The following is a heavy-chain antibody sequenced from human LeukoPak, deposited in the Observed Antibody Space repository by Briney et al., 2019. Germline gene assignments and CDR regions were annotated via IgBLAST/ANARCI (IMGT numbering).Heavy chain of an antibody. CDR1: GFTFSHYW. V-gene: IGHV3-7*01. Sequence: PGGSLRLSCATSGFTFSHYWMSWVRQAPGKGLEWVANINLDGTKRYYVEYVDSVKCRFTISRDNAQNSLFLQMNSQRVEDTAVYYCARDEMGGYFENWGQGTLVTVSS. J-gene: IGHJ4*02. D-gene: IGHD5-24*01. CDR2: INLDGTKR. CDR3: ARDEMGGYFEN.